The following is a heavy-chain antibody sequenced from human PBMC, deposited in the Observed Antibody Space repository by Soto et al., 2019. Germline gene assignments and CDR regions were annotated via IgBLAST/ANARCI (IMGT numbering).Heavy chain of an antibody. J-gene: IGHJ5*02. CDR2: ITGSGGRT. V-gene: IGHV3-23*01. Sequence: EVKLLESGGGLVQPGGSLRVSCAASGFTFSNYAMSWVRQASGTGLEWVSGITGSGGRTYYAASVKGRFTISRDNSNNTLYLQMNSLRAEDTALYSCAKESAMVTTGWFDPWGQGTLVTVSS. CDR1: GFTFSNYA. CDR3: AKESAMVTTGWFDP. D-gene: IGHD4-17*01.